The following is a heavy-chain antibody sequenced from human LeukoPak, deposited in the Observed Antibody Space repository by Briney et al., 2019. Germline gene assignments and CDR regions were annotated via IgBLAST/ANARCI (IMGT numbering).Heavy chain of an antibody. D-gene: IGHD3-22*01. CDR1: GGSISSYY. CDR2: IYYSGST. V-gene: IGHV4-59*01. J-gene: IGHJ4*02. Sequence: SETLSLTCTVSGGSISSYYWSWIRQPPGKGLEWIGYIYYSGSTNYNPSLKSRVTISVDTSKNQFSLKLSSVTAAVTDVYYCARDLCYDSSGYCFDYWGQGTLVTVSS. CDR3: ARDLCYDSSGYCFDY.